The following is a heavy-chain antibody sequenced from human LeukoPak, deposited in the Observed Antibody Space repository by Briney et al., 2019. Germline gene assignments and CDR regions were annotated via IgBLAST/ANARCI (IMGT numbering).Heavy chain of an antibody. J-gene: IGHJ4*02. Sequence: SETLSLTCTVSGGSISSYYWSWIRQPPGKGLEWIGYIYYSGSTNYNPSLKSRVTISVDTSKNQFSLKLSSVTAADTAVYYCARGITVIGYYFDQWGQGTPVTVSS. V-gene: IGHV4-59*01. CDR2: IYYSGST. CDR3: ARGITVIGYYFDQ. D-gene: IGHD2-21*01. CDR1: GGSISSYY.